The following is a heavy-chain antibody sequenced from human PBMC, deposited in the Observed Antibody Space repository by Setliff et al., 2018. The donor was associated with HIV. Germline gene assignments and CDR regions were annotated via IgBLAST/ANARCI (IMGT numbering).Heavy chain of an antibody. CDR2: INAGNGNT. J-gene: IGHJ3*02. V-gene: IGHV1-3*01. Sequence: ASVKVSCKASGYTFTSYAMHWVRQAPGQRLEWMGWINAGNGNTKYSPKFQGRVTITRDTSASTAYMELSSLRSEDTAVYYCARDQDSGSWLTTYDAFDIWGQGTMVTVSS. CDR3: ARDQDSGSWLTTYDAFDI. D-gene: IGHD1-26*01. CDR1: GYTFTSYA.